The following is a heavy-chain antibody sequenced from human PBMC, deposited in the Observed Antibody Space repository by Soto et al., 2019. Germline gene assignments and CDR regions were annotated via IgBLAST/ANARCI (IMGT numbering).Heavy chain of an antibody. CDR2: IYYSGST. V-gene: IGHV4-39*01. J-gene: IGHJ6*02. CDR1: GGSISSSSYY. D-gene: IGHD6-13*01. CDR3: ARQGSXWSREPSYGMXV. Sequence: SETLSLTCTVSGGSISSSSYYWGWIRQPPGKGLEWIGSIYYSGSTYYNPSLKSRVTISVDTSKNQFSLKLSSVTAADTAVYYCARQGSXWSREPSYGMXVWGQGTTVXVS.